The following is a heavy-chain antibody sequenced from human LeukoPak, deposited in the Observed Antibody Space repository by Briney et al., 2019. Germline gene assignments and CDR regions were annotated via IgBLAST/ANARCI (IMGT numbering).Heavy chain of an antibody. CDR2: MNPISGYT. J-gene: IGHJ3*02. D-gene: IGHD6-13*01. Sequence: ASVKVSCKASGGTFSSYAISWVRQAPGQGLEWMGWMNPISGYTGHAQKFQGRVTMTGNASISTAYMELSSLKSEDAAVYYCARGNRLYTSSWYSLAFDIWGQGTMVTVSS. CDR3: ARGNRLYTSSWYSLAFDI. CDR1: GGTFSSYA. V-gene: IGHV1-8*02.